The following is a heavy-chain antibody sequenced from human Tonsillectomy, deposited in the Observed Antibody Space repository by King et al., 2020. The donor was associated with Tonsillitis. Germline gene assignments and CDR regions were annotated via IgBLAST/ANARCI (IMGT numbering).Heavy chain of an antibody. CDR1: GFTSSDYY. Sequence: AQLVQSGGGLVKPGGSLRLSCAASGFTSSDYYMSWIRQAPGKGLEWVSYISSSSSYTNYADSVKGRFTISRDNAKNSLYLQMNSLRAEDTAVYYCARVGHIVVVTAILGWFDPWGQGTLVTVSS. D-gene: IGHD2-21*02. V-gene: IGHV3-11*05. J-gene: IGHJ5*02. CDR3: ARVGHIVVVTAILGWFDP. CDR2: ISSSSSYT.